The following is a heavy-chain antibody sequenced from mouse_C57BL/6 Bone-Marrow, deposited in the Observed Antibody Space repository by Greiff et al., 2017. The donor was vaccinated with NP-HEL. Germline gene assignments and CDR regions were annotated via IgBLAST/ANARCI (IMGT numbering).Heavy chain of an antibody. CDR2: IYPGSGST. V-gene: IGHV1-55*01. J-gene: IGHJ3*01. D-gene: IGHD3-2*02. Sequence: VQLKQPGAELVKPGASVKMSCKASGYTFTSYWITWVKQRPGQGLEWIGDIYPGSGSTNYNEKFKSKATLTVDTSSSTAYMQLSSLTSEDSAVYYCAREELRLAWFAYWGQGTLVTVSA. CDR1: GYTFTSYW. CDR3: AREELRLAWFAY.